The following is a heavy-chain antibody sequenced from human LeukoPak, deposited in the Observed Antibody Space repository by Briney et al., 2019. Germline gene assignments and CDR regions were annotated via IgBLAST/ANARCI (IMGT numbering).Heavy chain of an antibody. CDR2: ISAYNGNT. D-gene: IGHD3-10*01. J-gene: IGHJ6*03. CDR1: GYTFTSYG. CDR3: ARGGRLWFGELRTGYYYYMDV. V-gene: IGHV1-18*01. Sequence: ASVKVSCKASGYTFTSYGIGWVRQAPGQGLEWMGWISAYNGNTNYAQKLQGRVTMTTDTSTSTAYMELRSLRSDDTAVYYCARGGRLWFGELRTGYYYYMDVWGKGTTVTISS.